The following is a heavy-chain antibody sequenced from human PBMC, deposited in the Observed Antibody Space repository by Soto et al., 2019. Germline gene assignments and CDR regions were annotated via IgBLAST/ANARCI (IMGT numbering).Heavy chain of an antibody. CDR3: ARGSPSDFWSAYYHYYYYYYMDV. Sequence: VSCKASGYTFTSYDINRVRQANGQGVERMGCMNHNSGNTGYAQKFQVKVTMTSNTSISTAYIELSSVRSEDTAVDYCARGSPSDFWSAYYHYYYYYYMDVWGKGTTFTVSS. V-gene: IGHV1-8*01. CDR1: GYTFTSYD. D-gene: IGHD3-3*01. J-gene: IGHJ6*03. CDR2: MNHNSGNT.